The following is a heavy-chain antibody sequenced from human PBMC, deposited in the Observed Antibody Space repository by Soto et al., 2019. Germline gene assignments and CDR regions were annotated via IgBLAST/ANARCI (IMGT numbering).Heavy chain of an antibody. V-gene: IGHV3-23*01. J-gene: IGHJ5*02. CDR3: AKDNDWRCSSTSCYSWFDP. Sequence: GGSLRLSCAAAGFTFSSYAMSWVRQAPGKGLEWVSAISGSGGSTYYADSVKGRFTISRDNSKNTLYLQMNSLRAEDTAVYYCAKDNDWRCSSTSCYSWFDPWGQGTLVTGSS. CDR2: ISGSGGST. CDR1: GFTFSSYA. D-gene: IGHD2-2*01.